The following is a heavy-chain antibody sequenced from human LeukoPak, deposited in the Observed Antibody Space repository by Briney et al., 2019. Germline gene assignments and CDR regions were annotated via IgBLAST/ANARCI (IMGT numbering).Heavy chain of an antibody. CDR3: ARDRGGTVGYFDN. Sequence: GESLRLSCAASGFTFSSYGMHWVRQAPGKGLEGGAVIWYDGRNKYNANSVQGRFTISRDNSKSTMHLQMNSLRAEDTAVYYCARDRGGTVGYFDNWGQGTLVTVSS. J-gene: IGHJ4*02. CDR2: IWYDGRNK. D-gene: IGHD4-23*01. V-gene: IGHV3-33*01. CDR1: GFTFSSYG.